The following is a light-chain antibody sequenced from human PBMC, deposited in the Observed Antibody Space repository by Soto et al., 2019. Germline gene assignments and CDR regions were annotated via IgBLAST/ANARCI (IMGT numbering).Light chain of an antibody. CDR3: NQCNPWWT. Sequence: EIVLTQSPATLSLSPGERATLSCRASQSVSTNLAWYQHKPGQAPRLLISDASTRATGVPARFSGGGSETEFIISSSSVQSEDFDFYHRNQCNPWWTFGQGTKVEIK. V-gene: IGKV3D-15*01. J-gene: IGKJ1*01. CDR2: DAS. CDR1: QSVSTN.